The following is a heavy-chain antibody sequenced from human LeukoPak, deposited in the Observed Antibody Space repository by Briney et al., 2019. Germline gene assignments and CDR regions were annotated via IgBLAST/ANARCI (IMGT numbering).Heavy chain of an antibody. CDR2: INPNSGGT. J-gene: IGHJ4*02. D-gene: IGHD2-8*01. CDR1: GYTFTSPY. CDR3: ARVEYCTKGVCINFDL. V-gene: IGHV1-2*02. Sequence: ASVKVSCKASGYTFTSPYIHWMRQAPGQGREWRGWINPNSGGTKYAQKFQGRVTVTRDTSTSKAYMEVSGLRADDTAAYYCARVEYCTKGVCINFDLWGQGTLVTVSS.